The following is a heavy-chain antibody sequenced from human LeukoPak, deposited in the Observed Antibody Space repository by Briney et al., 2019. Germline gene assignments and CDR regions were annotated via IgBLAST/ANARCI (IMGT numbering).Heavy chain of an antibody. D-gene: IGHD6-19*01. J-gene: IGHJ4*02. CDR1: GFTFSNAW. Sequence: GGSLRLSCAASGFTFSNAWMSWVRQAPGKGLEWVGRIKSKTDGGTTDYAAPVKGSFTISRDDSKNTLYLQMNSLKTEDTAVYYCTTVWYSSGWRIDYWGQGTLVTVSS. CDR2: IKSKTDGGTT. V-gene: IGHV3-15*01. CDR3: TTVWYSSGWRIDY.